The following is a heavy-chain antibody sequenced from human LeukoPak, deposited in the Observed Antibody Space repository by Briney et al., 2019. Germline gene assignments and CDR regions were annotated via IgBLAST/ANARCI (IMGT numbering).Heavy chain of an antibody. CDR3: ARGNIAAPFDY. CDR2: IYYREST. Sequence: PSETLSLTCTVSGGSISSDSYYWGWIRQPPGKGLQWIGCIYYRESTYYNPSLKSRVTISVDTSKKQFSLKLSSVTAADTAVYYCARGNIAAPFDYWGQGTLVTVSS. CDR1: GGSISSDSYY. D-gene: IGHD6-13*01. V-gene: IGHV4-39*07. J-gene: IGHJ4*02.